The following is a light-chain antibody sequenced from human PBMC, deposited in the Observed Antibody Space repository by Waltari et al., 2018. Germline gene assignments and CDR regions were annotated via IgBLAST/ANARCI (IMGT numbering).Light chain of an antibody. Sequence: SFELTQTSSLSVSPGQPVRISCSGDVLANKFARWFQQKPGQAPVLIIFRDTERPSGIPERFSGSSSGTTATLIIRGAQVEDEGDYSCYAAADNNLGVFGGGTKVTV. CDR1: VLANKF. J-gene: IGLJ2*01. CDR3: YAAADNNLGV. CDR2: RDT. V-gene: IGLV3-27*01.